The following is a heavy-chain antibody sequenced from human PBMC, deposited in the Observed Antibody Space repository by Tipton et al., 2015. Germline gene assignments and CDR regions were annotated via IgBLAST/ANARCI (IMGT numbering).Heavy chain of an antibody. CDR1: GYTFTGYY. D-gene: IGHD3-9*01. CDR3: ARTQYYDILNGWDWFDP. J-gene: IGHJ5*02. CDR2: INPNSGGA. V-gene: IGHV1-2*02. Sequence: QVQLVQSGAEVKKPGASVKVSCKASGYTFTGYYIHWVRQAPGQGLEYMGWINPNSGGANYVQKFQGRVTMTRDTSITTAYMELSRLRSDDTAVYYCARTQYYDILNGWDWFDPWGQGTLVTVSS.